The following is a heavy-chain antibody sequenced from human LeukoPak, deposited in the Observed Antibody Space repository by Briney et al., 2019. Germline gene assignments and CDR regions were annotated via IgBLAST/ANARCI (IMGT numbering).Heavy chain of an antibody. Sequence: SETLSLTCTVSGGSISSSSYYWGWIRQPPGKGLEWIGSIYYSGSTYYNPSLKSRVTISVDTSKNQFSLKLSSVTAADTAVYYCARVAGRYDPRSGWVYYFDYWGQGTLVTVSS. CDR1: GGSISSSSYY. CDR3: ARVAGRYDPRSGWVYYFDY. V-gene: IGHV4-39*07. CDR2: IYYSGST. D-gene: IGHD5-12*01. J-gene: IGHJ4*02.